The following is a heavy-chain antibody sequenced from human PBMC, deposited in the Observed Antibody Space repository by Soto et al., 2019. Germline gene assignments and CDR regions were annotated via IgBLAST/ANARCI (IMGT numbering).Heavy chain of an antibody. J-gene: IGHJ6*02. CDR2: ISSSSSTI. D-gene: IGHD3-10*01. CDR3: AGSYSFGSGRGGVDV. Sequence: EVQLVESGGGLVQPGGSLRLSCAASGFTFSSYSMNWVRQAPGKGLEWVSYISSSSSTIYYADSVKGRFTISRDNAKNSLYLQMNSLGDEDRAVYYCAGSYSFGSGRGGVDVWGQGTTVTVSS. CDR1: GFTFSSYS. V-gene: IGHV3-48*02.